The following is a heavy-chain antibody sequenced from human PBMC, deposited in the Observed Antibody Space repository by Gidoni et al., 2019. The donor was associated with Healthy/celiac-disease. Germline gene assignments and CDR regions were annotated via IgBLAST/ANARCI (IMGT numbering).Heavy chain of an antibody. V-gene: IGHV3-30*18. J-gene: IGHJ2*01. CDR1: GFPFSSYG. Sequence: QVQLVESGGGVVQPGRSLRLSCAAYGFPFSSYGMHWVRQAPGKGLEWVAVISYDGSNKYYADSVKGRFTISRDNSKNTLYLQMNSLRAEDTAVYYCAKDEVDIVVVPAATTRASSYWYFDLWGRGTLVTVSS. D-gene: IGHD2-2*03. CDR3: AKDEVDIVVVPAATTRASSYWYFDL. CDR2: ISYDGSNK.